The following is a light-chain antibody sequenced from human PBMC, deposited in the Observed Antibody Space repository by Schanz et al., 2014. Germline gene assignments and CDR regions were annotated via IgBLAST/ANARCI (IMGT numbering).Light chain of an antibody. V-gene: IGKV3-15*01. Sequence: EVVMTQSPATLSVSPGERATLSCRASQSVSTNLAWFQQKPGQAPRLLMYGASTRATGIPDRFSGSGSGTDFNLTISSLQSEDCAVYYCQQYNNWLSWTFGQGTKVEVK. CDR1: QSVSTN. CDR3: QQYNNWLSWT. CDR2: GAS. J-gene: IGKJ1*01.